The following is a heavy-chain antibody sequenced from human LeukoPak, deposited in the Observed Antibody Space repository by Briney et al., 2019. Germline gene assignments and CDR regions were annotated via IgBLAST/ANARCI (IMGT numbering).Heavy chain of an antibody. CDR3: ARIDTAMAYGMDV. V-gene: IGHV5-51*01. CDR2: IYPGDSDT. D-gene: IGHD5-18*01. Sequence: GESLKISCKGSGYSFTSYWIGWVRQMPGKGLEWMGIIYPGDSDTRYSPSFQGQVTISADKSISTAYLQWSSLKASATAMYYCARIDTAMAYGMDVWGQGTTVTVSS. CDR1: GYSFTSYW. J-gene: IGHJ6*02.